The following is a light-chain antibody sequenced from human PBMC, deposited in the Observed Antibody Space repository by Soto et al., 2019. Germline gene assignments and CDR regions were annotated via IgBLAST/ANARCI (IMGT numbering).Light chain of an antibody. J-gene: IGKJ1*01. CDR1: QSISNY. V-gene: IGKV1-39*01. CDR3: QQSYSTPST. CDR2: DAS. Sequence: DIQMTQSPSSLSASVGDRVTITCRASQSISNYLNWYQQKPGRAPKLLIYDASSLHSGVPSRFSGSGSGTDFTLTISSLQPEDFATFYCQQSYSTPSTFGQGTKADIK.